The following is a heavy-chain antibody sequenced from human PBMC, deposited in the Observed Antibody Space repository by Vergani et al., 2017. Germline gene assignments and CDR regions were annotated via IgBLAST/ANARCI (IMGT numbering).Heavy chain of an antibody. J-gene: IGHJ5*02. V-gene: IGHV1-69*15. Sequence: QVQLVQSGAEVKKPGSSVKVSCKASGVTFSSYAISWVRQAPGQGLEWMGRIIPIFGTAYYARKFQGRVTLTPDESTSTAYRELTSLRSEDTALNYCAREPVGLARAAPPMEDWFDPWGQGTLVTVSS. D-gene: IGHD3-16*01. CDR2: IIPIFGTA. CDR3: AREPVGLARAAPPMEDWFDP. CDR1: GVTFSSYA.